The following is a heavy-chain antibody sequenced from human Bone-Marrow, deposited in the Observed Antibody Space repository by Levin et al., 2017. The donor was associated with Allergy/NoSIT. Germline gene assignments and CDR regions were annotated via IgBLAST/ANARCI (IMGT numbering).Heavy chain of an antibody. D-gene: IGHD1-26*01. V-gene: IGHV3-53*01. CDR2: IYSDGRT. CDR1: GFTVSSRH. Sequence: LSLTCAASGFTVSSRHMSWVRQAPGKGLEWLSFIYSDGRTHYADSVKGRFTISRDDSKNTLHLQMNSLRAEDTAVYYCARGNVGPYYFDYWGQGTLVSVSS. CDR3: ARGNVGPYYFDY. J-gene: IGHJ4*02.